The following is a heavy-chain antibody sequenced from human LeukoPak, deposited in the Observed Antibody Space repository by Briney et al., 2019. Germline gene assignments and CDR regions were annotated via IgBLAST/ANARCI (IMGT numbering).Heavy chain of an antibody. Sequence: GGSLRLSCAASGFTFSSHGMHWGRQAPGKGLEWVAVIWYDGSYKYYADSVKGRFTISRDNSNSTLYLQMNSLRAEDTAVYYCARDKSTSCYYFDYWGQGTLVTVSS. CDR3: ARDKSTSCYYFDY. V-gene: IGHV3-33*01. CDR2: IWYDGSYK. J-gene: IGHJ4*02. D-gene: IGHD2-2*01. CDR1: GFTFSSHG.